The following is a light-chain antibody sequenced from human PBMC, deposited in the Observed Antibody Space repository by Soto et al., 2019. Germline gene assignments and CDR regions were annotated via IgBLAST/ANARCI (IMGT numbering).Light chain of an antibody. CDR1: QTISSW. Sequence: DIQMTQSPSTLSGSVGDRVTITCRASQTISSWLAWYQQTPGKAPKLLIYKASTLKSGVPSRFSGSGSGTEFTLTISSLQPDDFATYYCQHYNSYSEAFGQGTKGDI. V-gene: IGKV1-5*03. CDR2: KAS. CDR3: QHYNSYSEA. J-gene: IGKJ1*01.